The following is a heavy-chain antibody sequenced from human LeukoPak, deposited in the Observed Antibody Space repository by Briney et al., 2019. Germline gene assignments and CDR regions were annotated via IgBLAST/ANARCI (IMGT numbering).Heavy chain of an antibody. CDR2: ISSSSSHI. J-gene: IGHJ6*02. V-gene: IGHV3-21*01. Sequence: GGSLRLSCAGSGFTFSSYSMNWVRQAPGKGLEWVSSISSSSSHIYYADSVKGRFTISRDNAKNSLYLQMNSLRAEDTAVYYCARDRRITMVRGVIIYYYGMDVWGQGTTVTVSS. CDR1: GFTFSSYS. CDR3: ARDRRITMVRGVIIYYYGMDV. D-gene: IGHD3-10*01.